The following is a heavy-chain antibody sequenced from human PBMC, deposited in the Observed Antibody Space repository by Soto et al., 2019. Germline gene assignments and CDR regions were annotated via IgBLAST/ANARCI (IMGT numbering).Heavy chain of an antibody. V-gene: IGHV3-48*03. D-gene: IGHD3-22*01. J-gene: IGHJ3*02. CDR1: GFTFSSYE. Sequence: GGSLRLSCAASGFTFSSYEMNWVRQAPGKGLEWVSYISSSGSTIYYADSVKGRFTISRDNAKNSLYLQMNSLRAEDTAVYYCARSTMIHAFDIWGQGTMVTVSS. CDR2: ISSSGSTI. CDR3: ARSTMIHAFDI.